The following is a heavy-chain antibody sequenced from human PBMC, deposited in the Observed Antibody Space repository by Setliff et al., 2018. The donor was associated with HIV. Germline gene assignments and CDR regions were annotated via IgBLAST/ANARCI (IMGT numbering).Heavy chain of an antibody. J-gene: IGHJ4*02. Sequence: ASVKVSCKASGYTFTTYYIHWVRQTPGQGLEWMGIINCSGGDTSYAQGFQDRITMTRDTSTSTVYMELSSLTSEDTALYYCVRYRGGYSSSLDSWGQGTLVTVPQ. V-gene: IGHV1-46*01. CDR3: VRYRGGYSSSLDS. D-gene: IGHD6-13*01. CDR2: INCSGGDT. CDR1: GYTFTTYY.